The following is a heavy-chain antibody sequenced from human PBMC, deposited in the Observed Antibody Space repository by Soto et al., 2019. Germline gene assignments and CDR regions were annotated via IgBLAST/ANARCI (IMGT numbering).Heavy chain of an antibody. D-gene: IGHD3-22*01. V-gene: IGHV1-69*13. CDR1: GGTFSSYA. J-gene: IGHJ5*02. CDR2: IIPIFGTA. CDR3: ARDPYYYDSSGYYP. Sequence: SVKVSCKASGGTFSSYAISWVRQAPGQGLEWMGGIIPIFGTANYAQKFQGRVTITADESTSTAYMELSSLRSEDTAVYYCARDPYYYDSSGYYPWGQGTLGTVAS.